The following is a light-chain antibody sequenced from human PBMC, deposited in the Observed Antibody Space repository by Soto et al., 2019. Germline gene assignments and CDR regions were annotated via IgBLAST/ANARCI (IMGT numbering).Light chain of an antibody. V-gene: IGKV1-5*03. Sequence: DIQITQSPSTLSASVGDRVTITCRASQSISSWLAWYQQKPGQAPKLLIYKASTLQSGVPSRFSGSGSRTEFTLAISSLQPDDSATYYCQQYNDNWTFGQGTKV. CDR3: QQYNDNWT. J-gene: IGKJ1*01. CDR2: KAS. CDR1: QSISSW.